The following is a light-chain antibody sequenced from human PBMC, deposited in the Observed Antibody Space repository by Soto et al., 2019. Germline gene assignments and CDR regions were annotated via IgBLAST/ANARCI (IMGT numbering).Light chain of an antibody. CDR2: GAS. Sequence: ETVLTQSPGTLYFSPGERATLSCRASQSVDNSHVAWYQQRRGLPPRLLIYGASNRATGIPDRFSGSGSGADFTLTISRLEPEDFPVYFCQQYGNSPPGTFGQGTRL. V-gene: IGKV3-20*01. CDR3: QQYGNSPPGT. J-gene: IGKJ5*01. CDR1: QSVDNSH.